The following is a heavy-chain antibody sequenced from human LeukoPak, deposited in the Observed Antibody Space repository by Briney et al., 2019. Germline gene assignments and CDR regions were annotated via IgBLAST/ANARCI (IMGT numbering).Heavy chain of an antibody. CDR3: ARNKYYYGSGNYGVPNWFDP. J-gene: IGHJ5*02. CDR1: GVSISGYY. D-gene: IGHD3-10*01. Sequence: SETLSLTCTVSGVSISGYYWTWIRQPPGKGLEWIGYIYYSGSTNYNPSLKSRVTISVDTSKNQFSLKLNSVTAADTAVYYCARNKYYYGSGNYGVPNWFDPWGQGTLVTVSS. CDR2: IYYSGST. V-gene: IGHV4-59*08.